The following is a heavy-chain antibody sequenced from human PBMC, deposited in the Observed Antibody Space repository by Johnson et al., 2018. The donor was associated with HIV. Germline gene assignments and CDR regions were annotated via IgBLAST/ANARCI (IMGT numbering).Heavy chain of an antibody. CDR3: ARTRLELSSGYPDAFDI. Sequence: EKLVESGGGLVQPGGSLRLSCAASGFTFSSYWMSWVRQAPGKGLEWVANIKQDGSAKYYVDSVKGRFTISRDNAKNSLYLQMNSLRAEDTAVYYCARTRLELSSGYPDAFDIWGQGTMVNVSS. CDR1: GFTFSSYW. D-gene: IGHD3-22*01. V-gene: IGHV3-7*01. CDR2: IKQDGSAK. J-gene: IGHJ3*02.